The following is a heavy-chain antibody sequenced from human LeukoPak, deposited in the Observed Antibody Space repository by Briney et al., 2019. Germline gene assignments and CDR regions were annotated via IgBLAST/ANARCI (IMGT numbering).Heavy chain of an antibody. J-gene: IGHJ5*02. D-gene: IGHD6-6*01. CDR1: GVTFSSYA. Sequence: SCAASGVTFSSYAMCWVRQAPGQGLGCVGWINPNSGGTNYAQKFQGRVTMTRDTSISTAYMELSRLRPDDTAVYYCARGQLVHWFDPWGQGTLVTVSS. CDR3: ARGQLVHWFDP. V-gene: IGHV1-2*02. CDR2: INPNSGGT.